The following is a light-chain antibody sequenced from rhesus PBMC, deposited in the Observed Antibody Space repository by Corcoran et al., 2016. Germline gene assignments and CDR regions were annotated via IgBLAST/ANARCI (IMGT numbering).Light chain of an antibody. CDR2: KAS. V-gene: IGKV1-22*01. CDR1: QTISSW. J-gene: IGKJ1*01. Sequence: DIQMTQSPSSLSASVGDTVTITCRASQTISSWLDWYQQKPGKAPNLLIYKASSLQSGVPSRFSGSGSGTDFTLTISSLQPEDCATYYCLRYSSSPWTFGQGTKVEIK. CDR3: LRYSSSPWT.